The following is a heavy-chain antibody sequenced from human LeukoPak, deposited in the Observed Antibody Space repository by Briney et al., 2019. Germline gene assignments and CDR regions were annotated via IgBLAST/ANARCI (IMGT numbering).Heavy chain of an antibody. CDR3: ARDSSGYYYFDY. CDR1: GGTFSSYA. V-gene: IGHV1-69*13. J-gene: IGHJ4*02. CDR2: IIPIFGTA. Sequence: SVKVSCKASGGTFSSYAISWVRQAPGQGLEWMGGIIPIFGTANYAQKFQGRVTITADESTSTACMELSSLRSEDTAVYYCARDSSGYYYFDYWGQGTLVTVSS. D-gene: IGHD3-22*01.